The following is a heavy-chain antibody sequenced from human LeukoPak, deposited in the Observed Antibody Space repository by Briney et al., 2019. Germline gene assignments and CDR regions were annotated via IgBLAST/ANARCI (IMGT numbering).Heavy chain of an antibody. D-gene: IGHD6-13*01. V-gene: IGHV4-38-2*01. CDR2: FYHSGST. CDR1: GYSLSNNNY. CDR3: ARGYSSPSNQGRDV. J-gene: IGHJ6*04. Sequence: SETLSLTCAVSGYSLSNNNYWGWIRQPPGKAVEWIGNFYHSGSTYYNPSLRSRVTISLDTSKNQFSLKLSSVTAADTAVYYCARGYSSPSNQGRDVWGKGSTVTVSS.